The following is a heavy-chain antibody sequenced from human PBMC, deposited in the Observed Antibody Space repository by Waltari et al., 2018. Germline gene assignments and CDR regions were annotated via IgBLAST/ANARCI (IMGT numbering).Heavy chain of an antibody. D-gene: IGHD3-10*01. V-gene: IGHV3-21*01. CDR2: ISSSCTYI. J-gene: IGHJ5*02. Sequence: EVQLVESGGGLVKPGRSLRLSCAASGFTFSSYTMNWVRQSPGKGLEWVSSISSSCTYISYADSVKGRFTISRDDAENSLYLQMDSLRAEDTAVYYCTRDLYGSGGDWFDPWGQGTLVTVSS. CDR1: GFTFSSYT. CDR3: TRDLYGSGGDWFDP.